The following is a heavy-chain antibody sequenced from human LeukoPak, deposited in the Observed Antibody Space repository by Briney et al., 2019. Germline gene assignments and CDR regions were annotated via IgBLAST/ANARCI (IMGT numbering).Heavy chain of an antibody. CDR3: ARYYCSGGSCYEY. D-gene: IGHD2-15*01. J-gene: IGHJ4*02. V-gene: IGHV3-53*01. CDR2: IYSGGST. CDR1: GFTVSSNY. Sequence: GGSLRLSCAASGFTVSSNYMGWVRQAPGKGLEWVSVIYSGGSTYYADSVKGRFTISRDNSKNTLYLQMNSLRAEDTAVYYCARYYCSGGSCYEYWGQGTLVTVSS.